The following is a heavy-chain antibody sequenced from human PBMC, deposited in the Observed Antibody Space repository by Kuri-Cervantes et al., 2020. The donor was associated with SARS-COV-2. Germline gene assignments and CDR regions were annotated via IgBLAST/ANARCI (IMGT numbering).Heavy chain of an antibody. V-gene: IGHV3-33*01. CDR3: ARGGDYYGSSGYYPIWFDP. D-gene: IGHD3-22*01. J-gene: IGHJ5*02. CDR2: IWYDGSNK. Sequence: SLTLSCAASGFTFSSYGIHWVRQDPGKGQEWVAVIWYDGSNKYYADSVKGRFTISRVNSKNTLYLQMNSLRAEDTTVYYCARGGDYYGSSGYYPIWFDPCGQGTLVTVSS. CDR1: GFTFSSYG.